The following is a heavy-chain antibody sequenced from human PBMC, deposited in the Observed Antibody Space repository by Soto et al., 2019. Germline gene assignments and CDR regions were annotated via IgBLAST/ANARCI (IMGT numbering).Heavy chain of an antibody. CDR2: IWYDGSNK. Sequence: QVQLVESGGGVVQPGRSLRLSCAASGFTFSSYGMHWVRQAPGKGLEWVAVIWYDGSNKYYADSVKGRFTISRDNSKNTLYLQLNSLRAEDTAVDYCARSQVDTYSGSGSYDYWGQGTLVTVSS. D-gene: IGHD3-10*01. J-gene: IGHJ4*02. V-gene: IGHV3-33*01. CDR1: GFTFSSYG. CDR3: ARSQVDTYSGSGSYDY.